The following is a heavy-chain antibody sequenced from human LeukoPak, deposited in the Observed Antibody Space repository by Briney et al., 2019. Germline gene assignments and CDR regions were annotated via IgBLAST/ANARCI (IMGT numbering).Heavy chain of an antibody. CDR3: ARLFKRYSGYHRAAFDI. J-gene: IGHJ3*02. D-gene: IGHD1-26*01. CDR1: SGSISTSNYY. V-gene: IGHV4-39*07. Sequence: SETLSLTCTVSSGSISTSNYYWGWVRQPPGKGLEWIGEINHSGSTNYNPSLKGRVTISVDTSKNQFSLKLSSVTAADTAVYYCARLFKRYSGYHRAAFDIWGQGTMVTVSS. CDR2: INHSGST.